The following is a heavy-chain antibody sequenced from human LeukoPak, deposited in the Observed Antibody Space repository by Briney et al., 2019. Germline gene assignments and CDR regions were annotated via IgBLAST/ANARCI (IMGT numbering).Heavy chain of an antibody. J-gene: IGHJ4*01. Sequence: GGSLRLSCAASGFTLTGYAMSWVRQAPGKGLEWVSGISGTGGWTYYADSVKGRFTISIDNSKNTLYLQMNSLRAEDTAVYYCAKDYRDFWSGYYGYFDFWGHGTRVTVSS. CDR1: GFTLTGYA. V-gene: IGHV3-23*01. CDR3: AKDYRDFWSGYYGYFDF. CDR2: ISGTGGWT. D-gene: IGHD3-3*01.